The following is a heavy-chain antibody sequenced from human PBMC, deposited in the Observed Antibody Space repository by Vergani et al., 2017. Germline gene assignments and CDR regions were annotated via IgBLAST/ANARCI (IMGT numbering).Heavy chain of an antibody. D-gene: IGHD3-10*01. Sequence: QLQLQESGPGLVKPSETLSLTCTVSGSSISSSSYYWGWIRQPPGKGLEWIGSIYYSGSTYYNPSLKSRVTISVDTSKNQFSLKLSSVTAADTAVYYCARQKTWFGGPYNWFDPWGQGTLVTVSS. CDR3: ARQKTWFGGPYNWFDP. CDR2: IYYSGST. CDR1: GSSISSSSYY. V-gene: IGHV4-39*01. J-gene: IGHJ5*02.